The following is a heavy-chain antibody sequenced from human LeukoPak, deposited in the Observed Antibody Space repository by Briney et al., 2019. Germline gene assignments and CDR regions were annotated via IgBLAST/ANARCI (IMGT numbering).Heavy chain of an antibody. CDR1: GYTFTSYY. V-gene: IGHV1-46*01. CDR2: INPSGGST. Sequence: GASVKVSCKASGYTFTSYYMHWVRQAPGQGLEWMGIINPSGGSTSYAQKFQGRVTMTRDMSTSTVYMELSSPRSEDTAVYYCARGGYCSSTSCYGSPGNWFDPWGQGTLVTVSS. CDR3: ARGGYCSSTSCYGSPGNWFDP. J-gene: IGHJ5*02. D-gene: IGHD2-2*01.